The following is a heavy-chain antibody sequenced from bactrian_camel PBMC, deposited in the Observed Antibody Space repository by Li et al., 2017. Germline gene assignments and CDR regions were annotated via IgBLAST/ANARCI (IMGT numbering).Heavy chain of an antibody. V-gene: IGHV3S53*01. CDR1: RYTVSNAC. D-gene: IGHD6*01. J-gene: IGHJ6*01. CDR3: IRNRGLAVPAGSFDY. CDR2: VGTDGSK. Sequence: HVQLVESGGGSVQAGGSLRLSCVTSRYTVSNACMGWVRQAPGKEREAVAAVGTDGSKDYLSSVKGRFTISRDNAKNTINLELNSLKTEDTAMYYCIRNRGLAVPAGSFDYWAQGTQVTVS.